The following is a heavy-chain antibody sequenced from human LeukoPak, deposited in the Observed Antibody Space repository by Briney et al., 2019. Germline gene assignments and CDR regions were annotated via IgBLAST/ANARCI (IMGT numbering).Heavy chain of an antibody. Sequence: GGSLRLSCAASGVTFSSYAMSWVRQAPGKGREWVSAISGSGGSTYYADSVKGRFTISRDNSKNTLYLQMNSLRAEDTAVYYCAKIFQSSSWFDLDYWGQGTLVTVSS. V-gene: IGHV3-23*01. J-gene: IGHJ4*02. CDR2: ISGSGGST. CDR1: GVTFSSYA. CDR3: AKIFQSSSWFDLDY. D-gene: IGHD6-13*01.